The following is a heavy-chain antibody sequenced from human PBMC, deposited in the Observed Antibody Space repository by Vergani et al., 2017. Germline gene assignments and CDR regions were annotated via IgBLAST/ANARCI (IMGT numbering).Heavy chain of an antibody. Sequence: QVQLVQSGAEVKKPGASVKVSCKASGYTFTGYYMHWVRQAPGQGLEWMGWINPNSGGTNYAQKFQGRVTMTRDTSISTAYMELSRLRSDDTAVYYCARHGPSHYGDYGLDWFDPWGQGTLVTVSS. V-gene: IGHV1-2*02. J-gene: IGHJ5*02. D-gene: IGHD4-17*01. CDR2: INPNSGGT. CDR3: ARHGPSHYGDYGLDWFDP. CDR1: GYTFTGYY.